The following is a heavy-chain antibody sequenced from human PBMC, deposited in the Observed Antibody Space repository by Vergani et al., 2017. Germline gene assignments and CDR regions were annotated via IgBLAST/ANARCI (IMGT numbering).Heavy chain of an antibody. Sequence: QVQLQESGPGLVKPSETLSLTCTVSGGSLSSYYWSWIRQPPGKGLEWIGYIYYSGSTNYNPSLKSRVTISVDTSKNQFSLKLSSVTAADTAVYYCARWGVTTGPAFDYWGQGTLVTVSS. J-gene: IGHJ4*02. CDR1: GGSLSSYY. CDR3: ARWGVTTGPAFDY. CDR2: IYYSGST. D-gene: IGHD4-17*01. V-gene: IGHV4-59*01.